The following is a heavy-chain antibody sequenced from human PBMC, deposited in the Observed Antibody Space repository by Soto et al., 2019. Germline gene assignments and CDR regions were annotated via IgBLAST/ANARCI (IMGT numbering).Heavy chain of an antibody. Sequence: LRLSCAASGFTFSSYAMSWVRQAPGKGLEWVSAISGSGGSTYYADSVKGRFTISRDNSKNTLYLQMNSLRAEDTAVYYCVPLTLGATYYFDYWGQGTLVTVSS. J-gene: IGHJ4*02. D-gene: IGHD2-21*02. CDR2: ISGSGGST. V-gene: IGHV3-23*01. CDR3: VPLTLGATYYFDY. CDR1: GFTFSSYA.